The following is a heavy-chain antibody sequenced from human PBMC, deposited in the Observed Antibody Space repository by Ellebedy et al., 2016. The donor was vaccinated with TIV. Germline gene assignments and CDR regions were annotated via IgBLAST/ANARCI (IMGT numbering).Heavy chain of an antibody. CDR2: ISHTDSRT. V-gene: IGHV3-23*01. Sequence: PGGSLRLSCAASGFTFSSYAMSWVRQAPGKGLEWVSTISHTDSRTYYADSVEGRFTISRDNSKKTLYLQMNSLRAEDTAIYYCAKGRGGGSDSSAPRYYFDSWGLGTLVTVSS. D-gene: IGHD6-19*01. CDR1: GFTFSSYA. CDR3: AKGRGGGSDSSAPRYYFDS. J-gene: IGHJ4*02.